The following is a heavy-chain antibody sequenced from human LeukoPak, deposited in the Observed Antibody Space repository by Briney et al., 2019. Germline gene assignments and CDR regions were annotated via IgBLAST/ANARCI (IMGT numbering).Heavy chain of an antibody. Sequence: GGSLRLSCAASGFTFSGYAMSWVRQAPGKGLEWVAVISYDGSNKYYADSVKGRFTTSRDNSKNTLYLQMNSLRAEDTAVFYCARELGTGFDSWGQGTLVTVSS. CDR2: ISYDGSNK. CDR3: ARELGTGFDS. CDR1: GFTFSGYA. J-gene: IGHJ4*02. V-gene: IGHV3-30*03.